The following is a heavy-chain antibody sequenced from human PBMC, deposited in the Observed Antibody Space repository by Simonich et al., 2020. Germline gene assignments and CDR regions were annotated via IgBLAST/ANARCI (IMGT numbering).Heavy chain of an antibody. J-gene: IGHJ3*02. CDR1: GGSISSSSYY. CDR3: ARHAGFAFDI. V-gene: IGHV4-39*01. CDR2: IYYSGST. Sequence: QLQLQESGPGLVKPSETLSLTCTVSGGSISSSSYYWGWIRQPPGKGLEWIGSIYYSGSTYYNPALKERGTISVDPSKNQFSLKVGSVTAADTAVYYCARHAGFAFDIWGQGTMVTVSS. D-gene: IGHD6-13*01.